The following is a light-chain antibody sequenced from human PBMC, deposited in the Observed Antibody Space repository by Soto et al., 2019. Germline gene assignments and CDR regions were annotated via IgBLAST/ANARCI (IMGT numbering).Light chain of an antibody. Sequence: QSVLTQPASVSGSPGQSITISCTGTSSDVGGYNFVSWYQQHPDKAPKLMIYDVTNRPSGVSNRFSGSKSGNTASLTISGLQAEDEDDYYCSSYTSISTYVFGTGTKVTVL. CDR1: SSDVGGYNF. V-gene: IGLV2-14*01. J-gene: IGLJ1*01. CDR2: DVT. CDR3: SSYTSISTYV.